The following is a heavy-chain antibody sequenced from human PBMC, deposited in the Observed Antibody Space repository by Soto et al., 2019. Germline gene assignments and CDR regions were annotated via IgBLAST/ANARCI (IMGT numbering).Heavy chain of an antibody. CDR2: IYYSGST. J-gene: IGHJ4*02. CDR1: GGSISSGDYY. Sequence: SETLSLTCTVSGGSISSGDYYWSWIRQPPGKGLEWIGYIYYSGSTYYNPSLKSRVTISIDTSKNQFSLKLSSVTAADTAVYYCARVKRDYYGSGNFDYWGQGTLVTVSS. CDR3: ARVKRDYYGSGNFDY. D-gene: IGHD3-10*01. V-gene: IGHV4-30-4*01.